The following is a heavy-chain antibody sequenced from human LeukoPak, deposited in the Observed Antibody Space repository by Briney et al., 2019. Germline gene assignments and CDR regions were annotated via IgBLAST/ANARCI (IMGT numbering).Heavy chain of an antibody. D-gene: IGHD5-12*01. Sequence: PSETLSLTCTVSGGSISSYYWSWIRQPAGKGLEWIGRIYTSGSTNYNPSLKSRVTMSVDTSKNQFSLKLSSVTAADTGVYYCARDQWGFFSGYDLNRFDPWGQGTLVTVSS. CDR1: GGSISSYY. CDR2: IYTSGST. CDR3: ARDQWGFFSGYDLNRFDP. J-gene: IGHJ5*02. V-gene: IGHV4-4*07.